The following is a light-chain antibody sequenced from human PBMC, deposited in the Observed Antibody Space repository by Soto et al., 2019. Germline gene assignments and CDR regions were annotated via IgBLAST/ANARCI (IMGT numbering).Light chain of an antibody. CDR2: GIS. V-gene: IGKV3D-15*01. J-gene: IGKJ4*01. CDR1: QILRSTY. CDR3: QQHSGWPLT. Sequence: EIVMTQSPATLSVSPGESATLSCRASQILRSTYLAWYQQKPGQAPRLLIYGISNRATGIPDRFSGTGSGTQFTPSISSLQSENAAVDYCQQHSGWPLTFAGGTKVEI.